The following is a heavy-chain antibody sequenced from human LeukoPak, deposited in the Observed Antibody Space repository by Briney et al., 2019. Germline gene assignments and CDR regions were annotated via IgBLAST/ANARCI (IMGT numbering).Heavy chain of an antibody. V-gene: IGHV1-69*05. J-gene: IGHJ6*03. CDR3: ARGTWSDVGYYYYYYMDV. CDR1: GRSFTTYD. Sequence: SVKVSCKASGRSFTTYDISWVRQAPGEGLEWMGGTIPLFGTTKYAQKFQDRVTITTDYSMSTAYTELSSLTSEDTALYYCARGTWSDVGYYYYYYMDVWGKETTVTVSS. D-gene: IGHD1-1*01. CDR2: TIPLFGTT.